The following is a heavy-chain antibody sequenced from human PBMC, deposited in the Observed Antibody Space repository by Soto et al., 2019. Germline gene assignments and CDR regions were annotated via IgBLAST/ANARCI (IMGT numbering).Heavy chain of an antibody. CDR3: AKDEGDGSGSYWYGMDV. CDR1: GFTFSSYG. V-gene: IGHV3-30*18. D-gene: IGHD3-10*01. CDR2: ISYDGSNK. Sequence: QVQLVESGGGVVQPGRSLRLSCAASGFTFSSYGMHWVRQAPGKGLEWVAVISYDGSNKYYADSVKGRFTISRDNSKSTLYLQMNSLRAEDTAAYYWAKDEGDGSGSYWYGMDVWGQGTTVTVSS. J-gene: IGHJ6*02.